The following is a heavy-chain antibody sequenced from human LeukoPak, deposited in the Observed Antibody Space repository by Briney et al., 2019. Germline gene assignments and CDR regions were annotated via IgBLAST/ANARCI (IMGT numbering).Heavy chain of an antibody. V-gene: IGHV3-9*01. CDR1: GFTFDDYA. Sequence: GGSLRLSCAASGFTFDDYAMHWVRQAPGKGLEWVSGISWNSGSIGYADSVKGRYTISRDNAKNSLYLQMNSLRAEDTALYYCAKGSYSSSWYSRRAFDIWGQGTMVTVSS. CDR2: ISWNSGSI. J-gene: IGHJ3*02. CDR3: AKGSYSSSWYSRRAFDI. D-gene: IGHD6-13*01.